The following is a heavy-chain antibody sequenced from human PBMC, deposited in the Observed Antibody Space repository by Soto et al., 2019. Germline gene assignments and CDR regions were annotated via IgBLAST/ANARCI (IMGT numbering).Heavy chain of an antibody. D-gene: IGHD3-16*01. Sequence: SLRLSCVASGFTFSRYVLNWVRQVPGKGLEWVSAISGSGGRTYHADSVKGRFSISRDNSKNTLYLQMNSLRAEDTAVYYCAKDFKALSYGDFDYSGHGTLLTVSS. V-gene: IGHV3-23*01. CDR3: AKDFKALSYGDFDY. J-gene: IGHJ4*01. CDR1: GFTFSRYV. CDR2: ISGSGGRT.